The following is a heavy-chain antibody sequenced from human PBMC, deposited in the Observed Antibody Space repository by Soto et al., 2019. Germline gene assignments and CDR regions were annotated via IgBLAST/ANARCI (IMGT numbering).Heavy chain of an antibody. Sequence: QITLNESGPTQVKPRQTLTLTCTFSVFSLNTSGVGVGWLRQSPGKAPEGLALIYWDDDKRYSPSLKSRLTITKDTSKNQVVLTMADLDPADTATYYCAHRVLRTVFGLVTTAAIYFDFWGQGTPVAVSS. V-gene: IGHV2-5*02. CDR3: AHRVLRTVFGLVTTAAIYFDF. D-gene: IGHD3-3*01. J-gene: IGHJ4*02. CDR1: VFSLNTSGVG. CDR2: IYWDDDK.